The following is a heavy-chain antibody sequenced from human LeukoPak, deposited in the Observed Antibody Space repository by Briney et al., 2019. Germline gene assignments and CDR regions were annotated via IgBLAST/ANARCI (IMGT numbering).Heavy chain of an antibody. CDR1: GYTFTGYY. CDR2: INPNSGGT. J-gene: IGHJ4*02. D-gene: IGHD6-6*01. CDR3: ARGKKDSSSGVLGY. Sequence: SSVKVSCKASGYTFTGYYMHWVRQAPGHGLEWMGRINPNSGGTNYAQKFQGRVTMTRDTSISTAYMELSRLRSDDTAVYYCARGKKDSSSGVLGYWGEGTLVTVSS. V-gene: IGHV1-2*06.